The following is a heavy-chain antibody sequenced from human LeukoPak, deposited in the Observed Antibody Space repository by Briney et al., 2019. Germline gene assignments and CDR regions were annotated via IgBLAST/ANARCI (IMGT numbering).Heavy chain of an antibody. CDR3: ANQRGGF. CDR2: ISGTAENT. CDR1: GFIFSSDP. J-gene: IGHJ4*02. D-gene: IGHD3-10*01. V-gene: IGHV3-23*01. Sequence: PGGSLRLSCAASGFIFSSDPMSWVRQAPGKGLEWVSAISGTAENTYYADSVKGRFSISRDNSRNTVHLQMNSLRPEDTAVYYCANQRGGFWGQGTLVTVSS.